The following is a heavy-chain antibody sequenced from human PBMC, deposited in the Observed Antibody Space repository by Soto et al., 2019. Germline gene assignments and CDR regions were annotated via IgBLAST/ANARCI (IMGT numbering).Heavy chain of an antibody. J-gene: IGHJ6*02. D-gene: IGHD3-22*01. Sequence: QVQLVESGGGVVQPGRSLRLSCAASGFTFSSYGMHWVRQAPGKGLEWVAVIWYDGSNKYYADSVKGRFTISRDNSKNALYLQMNSLRAEDTAVYYCARVQYYDSSGYPSNYYYYGMDVWGQGTTVTVSS. CDR3: ARVQYYDSSGYPSNYYYYGMDV. CDR1: GFTFSSYG. CDR2: IWYDGSNK. V-gene: IGHV3-33*01.